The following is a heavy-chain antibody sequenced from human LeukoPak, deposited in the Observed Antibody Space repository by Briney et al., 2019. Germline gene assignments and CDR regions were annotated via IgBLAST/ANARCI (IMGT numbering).Heavy chain of an antibody. CDR1: GFTFSNAW. D-gene: IGHD3-16*01. Sequence: TGGSLRLSCAASGFTFSNAWMSWVRQAPGKGLEWVGRIKSKTDGGTTDYAAPVKGRFTISRDDSKNTLYLQMNSLKTEDTAVYYCTTYVWGSYVGYWGQGTLVTVSS. CDR3: TTYVWGSYVGY. J-gene: IGHJ4*02. CDR2: IKSKTDGGTT. V-gene: IGHV3-15*01.